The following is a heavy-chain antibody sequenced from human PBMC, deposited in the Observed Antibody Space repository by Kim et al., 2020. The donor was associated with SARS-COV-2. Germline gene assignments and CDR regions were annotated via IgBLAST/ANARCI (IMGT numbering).Heavy chain of an antibody. Sequence: GGSLRLSCAASGFTFSSYSMNWVRQAPGKGLEWVSPISSSSSYIYYADSVKGRFTISRDKAKNSLYLQMNSLRAEDTAVYYCARERYLAAAATRYFDYWGQGTLVTVSS. V-gene: IGHV3-21*01. CDR1: GFTFSSYS. CDR2: ISSSSSYI. CDR3: ARERYLAAAATRYFDY. J-gene: IGHJ4*02. D-gene: IGHD6-13*01.